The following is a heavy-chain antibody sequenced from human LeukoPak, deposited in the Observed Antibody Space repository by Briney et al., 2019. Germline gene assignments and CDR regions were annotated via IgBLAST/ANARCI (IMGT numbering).Heavy chain of an antibody. CDR2: IFPGDSAT. CDR1: GYSFTTYW. CDR3: ARASRDGYNQNFDH. D-gene: IGHD5-24*01. J-gene: IGHJ4*02. V-gene: IGHV5-51*01. Sequence: GEPLKISCKGSGYSFTTYWIAWARQMPGKGLEWMGIIFPGDSATRYDPSFQGQVTISAEMSTSTAYLQWSSLTASDTAMYYCARASRDGYNQNFDHWGQGTLVTVSS.